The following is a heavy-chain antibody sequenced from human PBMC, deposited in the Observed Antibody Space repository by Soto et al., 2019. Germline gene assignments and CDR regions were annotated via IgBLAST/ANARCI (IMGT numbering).Heavy chain of an antibody. Sequence: PWGSLRLSCAASGFSFSTYGMSWVRQAPGKGLEWVSGIGSGWSILYADSVKGRFTISRYNSKNTLYVQMNSLRAEDTAVYYCVKGRGSGGWYAYRSDYWGKGTMVTVSA. CDR2: IGSGWSI. J-gene: IGHJ4*02. CDR1: GFSFSTYG. D-gene: IGHD6-19*01. V-gene: IGHV3-23*01. CDR3: VKGRGSGGWYAYRSDY.